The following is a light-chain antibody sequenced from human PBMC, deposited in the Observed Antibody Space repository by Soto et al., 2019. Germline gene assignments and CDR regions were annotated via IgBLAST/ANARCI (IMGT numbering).Light chain of an antibody. Sequence: AIQMTQSPSSLSASVGDRVTITCRASQGIRNDLGWYQQKPGKAPKFLIYGASRLQSGVPSRFSGSGSGTDFTLTINSLQPEDFATYCCLQDYNYPYTFGQGTKLEIK. V-gene: IGKV1-6*01. CDR3: LQDYNYPYT. CDR2: GAS. CDR1: QGIRND. J-gene: IGKJ2*01.